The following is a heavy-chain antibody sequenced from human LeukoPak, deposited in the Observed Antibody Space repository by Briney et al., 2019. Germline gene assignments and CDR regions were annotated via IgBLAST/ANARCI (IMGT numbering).Heavy chain of an antibody. D-gene: IGHD3-3*01. Sequence: PSETLSLTCAVYGGSFSGYYWSWIRQPPGKGLEWIGYIYYSGSTNYNPSLKSRVTISVDTSKNQFSLKLSSVTAADTAVYYCARGTYYDFWSGYYILGNWGQGTLVTVSS. J-gene: IGHJ4*02. CDR1: GGSFSGYY. CDR2: IYYSGST. CDR3: ARGTYYDFWSGYYILGN. V-gene: IGHV4-59*01.